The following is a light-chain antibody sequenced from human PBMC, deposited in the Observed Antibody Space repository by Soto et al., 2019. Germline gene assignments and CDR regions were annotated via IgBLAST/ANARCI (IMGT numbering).Light chain of an antibody. CDR2: DNN. CDR3: GTWDSSLSAHYV. Sequence: QSVLTQPPSVSAAPGQKVTFSCSGSSSNIGNNYVSWYQQLPGTAPKLLIYDNNKRPSGIPDRFSGSKSGTSATLGITGLQTGDEADYYCGTWDSSLSAHYVFGTGTKVTVL. V-gene: IGLV1-51*01. J-gene: IGLJ1*01. CDR1: SSNIGNNY.